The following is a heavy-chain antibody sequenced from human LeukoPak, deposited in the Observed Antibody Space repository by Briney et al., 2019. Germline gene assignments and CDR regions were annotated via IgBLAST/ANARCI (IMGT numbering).Heavy chain of an antibody. CDR2: IYSSGST. CDR1: GGSFIGGSYY. V-gene: IGHV4-61*02. CDR3: ARGTILNWFDP. Sequence: SETLSLTCTVSGGSFIGGSYYWTWLRQPAGKGLEWIGRIYSSGSTNYNPSLKSRVTISVDTSKNQFAMNLSSVTAADAAVYYCARGTILNWFDPWGQGTLVTVSS. D-gene: IGHD3-3*01. J-gene: IGHJ5*02.